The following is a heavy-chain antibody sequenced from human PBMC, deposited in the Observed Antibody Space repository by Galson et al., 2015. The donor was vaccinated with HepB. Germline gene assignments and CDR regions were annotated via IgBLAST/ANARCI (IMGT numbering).Heavy chain of an antibody. CDR1: GFTFSSYG. J-gene: IGHJ4*02. V-gene: IGHV3-30*18. CDR2: ISYDGSNK. Sequence: SLRLSCAASGFTFSSYGMHWVRQAPGKGLEWVAVISYDGSNKYYADSVKGRFTISRDNSKNTLYLQMNSLRAEDTAVYYCAKEDGVSRALDYWGQGTLVTVSS. CDR3: AKEDGVSRALDY. D-gene: IGHD2-8*01.